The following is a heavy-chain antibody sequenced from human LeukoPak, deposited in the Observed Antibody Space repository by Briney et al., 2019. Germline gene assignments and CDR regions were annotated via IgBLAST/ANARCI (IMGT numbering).Heavy chain of an antibody. CDR1: GYSFTSYW. V-gene: IGHV5-51*01. D-gene: IGHD5-18*01. Sequence: KHGESLKISCKDSGYSFTSYWIGWVRQMPGKGLEWMGIIYPGDSDTRYSPSFQGQVNISADKSINTAYLQWSSLKASDTAVYYCARRGEAMDPFDYWGQGTLVTVSS. J-gene: IGHJ4*02. CDR2: IYPGDSDT. CDR3: ARRGEAMDPFDY.